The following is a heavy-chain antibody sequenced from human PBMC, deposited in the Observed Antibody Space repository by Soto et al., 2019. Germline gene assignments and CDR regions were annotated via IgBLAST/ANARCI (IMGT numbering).Heavy chain of an antibody. Sequence: EVQLVQSGGDLVQPGGSLRLSCVASGFTFGHYWMHWVRQAPGKGLVWVSHIDTDGSNTNYADSVKGRFTISRDNAKSTLYLQMNNLRAEDTAVYYCAYCSGGRCYSYYSYMDVWGKGTTVSVSS. CDR1: GFTFGHYW. J-gene: IGHJ6*03. CDR2: IDTDGSNT. D-gene: IGHD2-15*01. V-gene: IGHV3-74*01. CDR3: AYCSGGRCYSYYSYMDV.